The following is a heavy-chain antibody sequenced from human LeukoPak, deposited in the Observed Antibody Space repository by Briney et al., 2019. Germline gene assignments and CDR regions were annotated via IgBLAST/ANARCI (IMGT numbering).Heavy chain of an antibody. CDR2: IYYSGNT. D-gene: IGHD3/OR15-3a*01. V-gene: IGHV4-38-2*02. CDR1: AYSINNGYY. Sequence: PSETLSLTCTVSAYSINNGYYWGWIRQPPGKGLEWIGSIYYSGNTYYNASLKSQVSISIDTSKNQFSLKLTSVTAADTAVYYCARQTGSGLFILPGGQGTLVTVSS. CDR3: ARQTGSGLFILP. J-gene: IGHJ4*02.